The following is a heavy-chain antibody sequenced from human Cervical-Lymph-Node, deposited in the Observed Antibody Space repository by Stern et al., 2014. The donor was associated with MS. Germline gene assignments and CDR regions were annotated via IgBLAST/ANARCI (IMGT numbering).Heavy chain of an antibody. V-gene: IGHV1-69*01. CDR3: ALSSETSDRWYSLGYDL. D-gene: IGHD6-13*01. J-gene: IGHJ5*02. CDR1: GGTFSQFP. Sequence: QVQLVPSGAEVTKPGSSVQVSCQASGGTFSQFPSSWVRQAPGQGLECMGGIFPVFGTPTYAQEFRGRVTITADVSTSTVYMELSSLRSDDTAVYYCALSSETSDRWYSLGYDLWGQGTLVTVSS. CDR2: IFPVFGTP.